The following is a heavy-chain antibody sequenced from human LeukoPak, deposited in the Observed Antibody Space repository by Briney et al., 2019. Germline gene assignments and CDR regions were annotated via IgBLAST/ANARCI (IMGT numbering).Heavy chain of an antibody. CDR2: INAGNGNT. J-gene: IGHJ4*02. CDR3: ASGERYCSSTSCSNLDY. CDR1: GYTFTSYA. Sequence: GASVKVSCKASGYTFTSYAMHWVRQAPGQRREWMGWINAGNGNTKYSQKFQGRVTITRDTSASTAYMELSSLRSEDTAVYYCASGERYCSSTSCSNLDYWGQGTLVTVSS. D-gene: IGHD2-2*01. V-gene: IGHV1-3*01.